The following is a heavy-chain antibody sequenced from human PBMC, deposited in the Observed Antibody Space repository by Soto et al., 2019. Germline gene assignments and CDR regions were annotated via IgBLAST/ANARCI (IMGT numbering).Heavy chain of an antibody. J-gene: IGHJ6*02. CDR2: INAGNGNT. D-gene: IGHD5-12*01. V-gene: IGHV1-3*01. CDR1: GYTFTSYA. Sequence: QVQLVQSGAEVKKPGASVKVSCKASGYTFTSYAMHWVRQAPGQRLEWMGWINAGNGNTKYSQKFQGRVTITRDTSASTAYMELSSLRSEDTAVYYCAREGDGYNWVYCYYYGMDVWGQGTTVTVSS. CDR3: AREGDGYNWVYCYYYGMDV.